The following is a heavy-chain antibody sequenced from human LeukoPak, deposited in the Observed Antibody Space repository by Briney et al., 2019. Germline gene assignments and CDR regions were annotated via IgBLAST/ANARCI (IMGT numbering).Heavy chain of an antibody. V-gene: IGHV3-48*04. CDR2: ISSSGSTI. J-gene: IGHJ4*02. CDR1: GFTFSSYN. D-gene: IGHD2-21*02. CDR3: ARDSYCGGDCPSDY. Sequence: PGRSLRLSCAASGFTFSSYNMNWVRQAPGKGLEWVSYISSSGSTIYYADSVKGRFTISRDNAKNSLYLQMNSLRAEDTAVYYCARDSYCGGDCPSDYWGQGTLVTVSS.